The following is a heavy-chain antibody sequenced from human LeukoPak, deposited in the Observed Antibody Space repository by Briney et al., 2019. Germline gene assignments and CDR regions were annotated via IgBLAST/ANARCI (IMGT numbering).Heavy chain of an antibody. CDR2: ISSSGSTI. CDR3: ARDLWASGYNAPAFDI. D-gene: IGHD5-24*01. Sequence: GGSLRLSCAASGFTFSSYEMNWVRQAPGKGLEWVSYISSSGSTIYYADSVKGRFTISRDNAKNSLYLQMSSLRAEDTAVYYCARDLWASGYNAPAFDIWGQGTMVTVSS. CDR1: GFTFSSYE. V-gene: IGHV3-48*03. J-gene: IGHJ3*02.